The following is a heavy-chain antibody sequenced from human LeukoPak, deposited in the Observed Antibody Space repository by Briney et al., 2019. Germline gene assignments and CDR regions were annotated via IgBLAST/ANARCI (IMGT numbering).Heavy chain of an antibody. CDR3: ARQMYSNAGYYYYGMDV. Sequence: SETLSLTCTVSGGSISSYYWSWIRQPPGKGLEWIGYIYYSGSTNYNPSLKSRVTISVDTSKNQFSLKLSSVTAADTAVYYCARQMYSNAGYYYYGMDVWGQGTTVTVSS. CDR1: GGSISSYY. J-gene: IGHJ6*02. D-gene: IGHD4-4*01. V-gene: IGHV4-59*08. CDR2: IYYSGST.